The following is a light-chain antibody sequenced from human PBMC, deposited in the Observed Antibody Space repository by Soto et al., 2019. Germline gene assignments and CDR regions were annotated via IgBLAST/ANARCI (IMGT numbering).Light chain of an antibody. J-gene: IGKJ1*01. V-gene: IGKV3-20*01. CDR2: GAS. CDR1: QSVSSRS. Sequence: ELVLTQSPGTLSLSPGERATLSCRASQSVSSRSLAWYQQKPGQAPRLLISGASSRAADIPDRFSGSGSGTDFTLTINRLEPEDFAVYYCQQYDSSPRTFGQGTKVDI. CDR3: QQYDSSPRT.